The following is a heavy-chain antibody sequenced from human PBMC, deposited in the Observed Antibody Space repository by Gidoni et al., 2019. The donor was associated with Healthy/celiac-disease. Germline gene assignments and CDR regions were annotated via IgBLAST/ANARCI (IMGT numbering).Heavy chain of an antibody. Sequence: QVQLVESGGGVVQPGGSLRLSCAASGFTFSSYGLHWVRQAPGKGLEWVAFIRYDGSNKYYADSVKGRFTISRDNSKNTLYLQMNSLRAEDTAVYYCAKVGVQPIAAAVLGWFDPWGQGTLVTVSS. CDR1: GFTFSSYG. V-gene: IGHV3-30*02. D-gene: IGHD6-13*01. J-gene: IGHJ5*02. CDR2: IRYDGSNK. CDR3: AKVGVQPIAAAVLGWFDP.